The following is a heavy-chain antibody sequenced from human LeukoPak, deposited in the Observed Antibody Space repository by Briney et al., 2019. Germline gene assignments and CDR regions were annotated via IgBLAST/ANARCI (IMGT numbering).Heavy chain of an antibody. J-gene: IGHJ5*02. D-gene: IGHD1-26*01. CDR3: ARVTASGSYYP. CDR2: IYTSGST. CDR1: GGSISSYY. V-gene: IGHV4-4*08. Sequence: TSETLSLTCTVSGGSISSYYWSWIRQPPGKGLEWIGRIYTSGSTNYNPSLKSRVTISVDTSKNQFSLKLSSVAAADTAVYYCARVTASGSYYPWGQGTLVTVSS.